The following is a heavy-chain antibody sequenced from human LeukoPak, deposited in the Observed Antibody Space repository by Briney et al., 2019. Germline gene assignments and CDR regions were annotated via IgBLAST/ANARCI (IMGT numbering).Heavy chain of an antibody. D-gene: IGHD3-10*01. V-gene: IGHV4-4*02. Sequence: SGTLSLTCAVSGDSISSSHWWTWVRQPPGKGLEWIGEIHHRRTTNYNLSLKSRVTISVDRSKNQFSLRLTSVTAADTAVYYCARDYGSGDYYFAYWGQGALVTVSP. CDR2: IHHRRTT. CDR3: ARDYGSGDYYFAY. J-gene: IGHJ4*02. CDR1: GDSISSSHW.